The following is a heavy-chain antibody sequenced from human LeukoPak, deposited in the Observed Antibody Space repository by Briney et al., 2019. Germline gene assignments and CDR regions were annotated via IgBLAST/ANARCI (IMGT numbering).Heavy chain of an antibody. Sequence: MTSETLSLTCTVSGGSISSGSYYWSWIRQPAGKGLEWIGRIYTSGSTNYNPSLKSRVTISVDTSKNQFSLKLSSVTAADTAVYYCASLGKWELREYFDYWGQGTLVTVSS. CDR3: ASLGKWELREYFDY. CDR2: IYTSGST. CDR1: GGSISSGSYY. D-gene: IGHD1-26*01. V-gene: IGHV4-61*02. J-gene: IGHJ4*02.